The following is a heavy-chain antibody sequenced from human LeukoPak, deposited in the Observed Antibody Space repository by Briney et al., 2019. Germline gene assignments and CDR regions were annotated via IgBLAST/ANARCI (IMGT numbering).Heavy chain of an antibody. J-gene: IGHJ4*02. CDR2: ISSSSSTI. V-gene: IGHV3-48*01. CDR1: GFTFSGYS. Sequence: GGSLRLSCAASGFTFSGYSMNWVRQAPGKGLEWVSYISSSSSTIYYADSVKGRFTISRDNAKNSLYLQMNSLRAEDTAVYYCAREIGYSYGYLDYWGQGTLVTVSS. CDR3: AREIGYSYGYLDY. D-gene: IGHD5-18*01.